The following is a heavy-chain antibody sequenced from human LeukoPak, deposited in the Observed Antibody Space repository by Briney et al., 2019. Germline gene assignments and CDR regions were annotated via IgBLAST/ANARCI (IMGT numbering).Heavy chain of an antibody. J-gene: IGHJ5*02. CDR3: AKLETSSSWPNWFDP. CDR2: ISGSGGST. CDR1: GFTFSSYA. D-gene: IGHD6-13*01. V-gene: IGHV3-23*01. Sequence: GGSLRLSCAASGFTFSSYAMSWVRQAPGKGLEWVSAISGSGGSTYYADSVKGRFTISRDNSKNTLYLQMNSLRAEDTAVYYCAKLETSSSWPNWFDPWGQGTLVTVSS.